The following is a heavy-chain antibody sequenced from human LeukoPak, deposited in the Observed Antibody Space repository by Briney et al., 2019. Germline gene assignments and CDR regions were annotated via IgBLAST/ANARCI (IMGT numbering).Heavy chain of an antibody. CDR2: IWYDGSNK. D-gene: IGHD3/OR15-3a*01. J-gene: IGHJ4*02. CDR3: AKETGTQYDY. Sequence: GGSLRLSCAASGFTFSSYGMHWVRQAPGKGLEWVAVIWYDGSNKYYADSVKGRFTISRDNSKNTLYLQMNSLRTEDTALYYCAKETGTQYDYWGQGTPVTVSS. CDR1: GFTFSSYG. V-gene: IGHV3-30*02.